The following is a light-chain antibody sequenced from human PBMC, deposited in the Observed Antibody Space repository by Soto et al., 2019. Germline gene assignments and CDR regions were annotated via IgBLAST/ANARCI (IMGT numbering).Light chain of an antibody. CDR2: GAS. CDR3: QQYGSSPLT. CDR1: QSVNSN. J-gene: IGKJ5*01. V-gene: IGKV3-20*01. Sequence: ETVMTQSPATLSVSPGERATLSCRASQSVNSNLAWYQQKLGQAPRVLIFGASTRATGIPDRFSGSGSGTDFTLTISRLEPEDFAVYYCQQYGSSPLTFGQGTRLEIK.